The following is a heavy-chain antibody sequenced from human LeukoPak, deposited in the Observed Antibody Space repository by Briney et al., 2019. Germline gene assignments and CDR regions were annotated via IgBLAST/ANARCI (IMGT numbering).Heavy chain of an antibody. J-gene: IGHJ1*01. CDR2: IYYGGNT. D-gene: IGHD3-22*01. Sequence: PSETLSLTCSVSNGSFTSGGYYWSWIRQHPGKGLEWIGCIYYGGNTYYNPSLKSRLSISVDTSKNQFSLKLSSVTAADTAVYYWAIYDSSGYSIIQWGQGALVTVSS. CDR1: NGSFTSGGYY. V-gene: IGHV4-31*03. CDR3: AIYDSSGYSIIQ.